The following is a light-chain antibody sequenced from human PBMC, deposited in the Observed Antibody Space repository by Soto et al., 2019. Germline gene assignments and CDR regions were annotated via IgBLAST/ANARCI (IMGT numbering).Light chain of an antibody. CDR3: QQYNTWPPT. V-gene: IGKV3-15*01. CDR2: GAS. J-gene: IGKJ3*01. CDR1: QSVGRD. Sequence: EIVMTQSPATLSVSPGEGATLSCRASQSVGRDLAWYQQKPGQAPRLLIYGASTRATGIPARFTGSGSGTELTLAINSLQSEGFAVYWCQQYNTWPPTFGPGTTVDIK.